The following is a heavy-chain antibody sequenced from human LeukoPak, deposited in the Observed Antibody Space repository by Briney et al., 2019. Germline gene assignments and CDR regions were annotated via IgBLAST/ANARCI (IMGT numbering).Heavy chain of an antibody. CDR2: ISAYNGNT. Sequence: GASVKVSCKASGFTFTSYGISWVRQAPGQGLEWMGWISAYNGNTNYAQKLQGRVTMTTDTSTSTAYMELRSLRSDGTAVYYCARGGIVATIGFCDYWGQGTLVTVPS. J-gene: IGHJ4*02. V-gene: IGHV1-18*01. CDR1: GFTFTSYG. CDR3: ARGGIVATIGFCDY. D-gene: IGHD5-12*01.